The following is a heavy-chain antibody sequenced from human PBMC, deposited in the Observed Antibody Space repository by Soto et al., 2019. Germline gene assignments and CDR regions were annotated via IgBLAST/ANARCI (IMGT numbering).Heavy chain of an antibody. Sequence: QLHLVQSGAVVKKSGASVTVSCSASGYPVTAYYMHWVRQAPGRGLEWMGGINPATGAAKYTQTFQGRVTMTRDTSTSTVFMELSGLTSEDTAVFYCARRGGVGVAGSAAFDMWGQGTLVTVSS. CDR3: ARRGGVGVAGSAAFDM. CDR1: GYPVTAYY. CDR2: INPATGAA. V-gene: IGHV1-2*02. J-gene: IGHJ3*02. D-gene: IGHD3-3*01.